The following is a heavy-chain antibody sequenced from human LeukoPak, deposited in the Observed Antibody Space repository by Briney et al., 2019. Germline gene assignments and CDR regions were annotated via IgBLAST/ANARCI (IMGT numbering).Heavy chain of an antibody. CDR1: GIILSDVW. CDR3: ASYNDRDAFNV. J-gene: IGHJ3*01. V-gene: IGHV3-15*01. CDR2: IRNKLDGGTT. Sequence: GGSLRLSCAASGIILSDVWMSWVRQAPGKGLEWVGLIRNKLDGGTTDYVAPVKGRFTISRDDSRNTLYLQMNSPKSEDTAMYYCASYNDRDAFNVWGQGTVVTVSS. D-gene: IGHD1-14*01.